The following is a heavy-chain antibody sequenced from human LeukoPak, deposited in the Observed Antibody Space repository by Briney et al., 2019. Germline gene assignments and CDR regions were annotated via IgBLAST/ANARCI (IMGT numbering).Heavy chain of an antibody. CDR2: ISSSGGTI. Sequence: GGSLRLSCAGSGFTFRNRWATWVRQAPGKGLEWVSYISSSGGTISYADSVKGRFTISRDNAKNSLYLQMNSLRGEDTAVYYCARGPVSSSGFFGYWGQGTLVTVSS. CDR3: ARGPVSSSGFFGY. CDR1: GFTFRNRW. V-gene: IGHV3-11*01. D-gene: IGHD6-19*01. J-gene: IGHJ4*02.